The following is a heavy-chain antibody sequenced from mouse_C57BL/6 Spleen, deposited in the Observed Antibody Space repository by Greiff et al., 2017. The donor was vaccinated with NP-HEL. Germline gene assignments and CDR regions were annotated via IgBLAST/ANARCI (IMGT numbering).Heavy chain of an antibody. V-gene: IGHV1-69*01. CDR2: IDPSDSYT. CDR3: ARRDYGRTPGFDY. Sequence: QVQLQQPGAELVMPGASVKLSCKASGYTFTSYWMHWVKQRPGQGLEWIGEIDPSDSYTNYNQKFKGKSTLTVDKSSSTAYMQLSSLTSEDSAVYYCARRDYGRTPGFDYWGQGTTLTVSS. J-gene: IGHJ2*01. CDR1: GYTFTSYW. D-gene: IGHD1-1*01.